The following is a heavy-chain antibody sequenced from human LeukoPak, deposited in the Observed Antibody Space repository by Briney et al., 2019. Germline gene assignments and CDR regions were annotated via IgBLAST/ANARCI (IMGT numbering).Heavy chain of an antibody. J-gene: IGHJ5*02. CDR2: INPNSGGT. CDR1: GYTFTGYY. V-gene: IGHV1-2*02. CDR3: ARVSYYYDSSGYAPFDP. Sequence: ASVKVSCKASGYTFTGYYMHWVRQAPEQGLEWMGWINPNSGGTNYAQKFQGRVTMTRDTSISTAYMELSRLRSDDTAVYYCARVSYYYDSSGYAPFDPWGQGTLVTVSS. D-gene: IGHD3-22*01.